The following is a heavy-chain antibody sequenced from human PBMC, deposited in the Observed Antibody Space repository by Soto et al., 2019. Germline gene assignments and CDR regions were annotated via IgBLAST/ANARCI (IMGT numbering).Heavy chain of an antibody. Sequence: EASVKVSCKASGYTFTRSGISWVRQAPGQGLEWMGIINPSGGSTSYAQKFQGRVTMTRDTSTSTVYMELSSLRSEDTAVYYCARGSRAAAGTDWFDPWGQGTLVTVSS. CDR1: GYTFTRSG. J-gene: IGHJ5*02. CDR3: ARGSRAAAGTDWFDP. V-gene: IGHV1-46*01. CDR2: INPSGGST. D-gene: IGHD6-13*01.